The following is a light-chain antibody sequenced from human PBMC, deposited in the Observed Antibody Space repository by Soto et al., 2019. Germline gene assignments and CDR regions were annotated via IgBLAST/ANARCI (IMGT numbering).Light chain of an antibody. CDR1: QSVGSN. V-gene: IGKV3D-15*01. J-gene: IGKJ5*01. CDR2: GVS. Sequence: DIVMTQSPATLSVSPGEGATLSCRASQSVGSNLAWYQQKPAQAPRLLIYGVSTRATGIPDRFSGSGSGTDFTLTISSLQSEDFAVYYCQQYNNWPPGFGQGTRLEIK. CDR3: QQYNNWPPG.